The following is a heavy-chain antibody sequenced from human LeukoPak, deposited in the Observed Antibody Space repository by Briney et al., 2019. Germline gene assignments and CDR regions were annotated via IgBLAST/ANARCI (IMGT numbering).Heavy chain of an antibody. CDR2: IYYSGST. V-gene: IGHV4-59*01. J-gene: IGHJ6*03. Sequence: PSETLSLTFTVSGGSISSYYWSWIRQPPGKGLEWIGYIYYSGSTNYHPSLKSRVTISVDTSKNQFSLKLSSVTAADTAVYYCARGEGQWLYYYYYYMDVWGKGTTVTVSS. D-gene: IGHD6-19*01. CDR3: ARGEGQWLYYYYYYMDV. CDR1: GGSISSYY.